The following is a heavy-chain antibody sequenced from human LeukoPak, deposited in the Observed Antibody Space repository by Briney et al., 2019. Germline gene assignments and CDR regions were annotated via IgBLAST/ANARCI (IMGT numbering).Heavy chain of an antibody. V-gene: IGHV3-43*02. J-gene: IGHJ4*02. D-gene: IGHD1-26*01. CDR3: AKDVEVLSMGFDY. CDR2: ITGDGGRT. CDR1: GFTFDDYA. Sequence: PGGSLRLSCAASGFTFDDYAMHWVRQAPGKGLEWVSLITGDGGRTNCADSVKGRFTISRDNSKNSLYLQMNSLRAEDTALYYCAKDVEVLSMGFDYWGQGTLVTVSS.